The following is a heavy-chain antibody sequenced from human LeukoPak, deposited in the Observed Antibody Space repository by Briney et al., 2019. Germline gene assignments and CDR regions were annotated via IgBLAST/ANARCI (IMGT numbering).Heavy chain of an antibody. Sequence: GGSLRLSCAASGFTFSSYAMHWVRQAPGKGPEWVAVISYDGSNKYYADSVKGRFTISRDNSKNTLYLQMNSLRAEDTAVYYCARENLELAKINPNFDYWGQGTLVTVSS. CDR3: ARENLELAKINPNFDY. J-gene: IGHJ4*02. CDR2: ISYDGSNK. D-gene: IGHD5-24*01. CDR1: GFTFSSYA. V-gene: IGHV3-30-3*01.